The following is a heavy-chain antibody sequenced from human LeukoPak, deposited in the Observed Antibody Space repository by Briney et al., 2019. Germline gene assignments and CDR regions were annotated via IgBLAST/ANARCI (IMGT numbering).Heavy chain of an antibody. CDR1: GFTFSTYW. D-gene: IGHD6-19*01. CDR2: IKQDGSEK. Sequence: GGSLRLSCEASGFTFSTYWMSWVRQAPGKGLEWVANIKQDGSEKYYVDSVKGRFTISRDNAKNSLYLQMNSLRAEDTAVYYCARDSYGSGWHDYYYYYGMDVWGQGTTVTVSS. CDR3: ARDSYGSGWHDYYYYYGMDV. V-gene: IGHV3-7*01. J-gene: IGHJ6*02.